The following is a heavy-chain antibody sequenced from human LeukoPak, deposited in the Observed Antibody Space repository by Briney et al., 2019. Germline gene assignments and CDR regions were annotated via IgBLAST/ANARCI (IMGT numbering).Heavy chain of an antibody. CDR2: ISGSGGST. V-gene: IGHV3-23*01. Sequence: PGGSLRLSCAASGFTFSSYAMSWVRQAPGKGLEWVSAISGSGGSTYYADSVKGRFTISRDNSKNTLYLQMNSLRAEDTAIYYCAKGYLTNYYDSTGYFFDYWGQGTLVTVSS. CDR1: GFTFSSYA. CDR3: AKGYLTNYYDSTGYFFDY. J-gene: IGHJ4*02. D-gene: IGHD3-22*01.